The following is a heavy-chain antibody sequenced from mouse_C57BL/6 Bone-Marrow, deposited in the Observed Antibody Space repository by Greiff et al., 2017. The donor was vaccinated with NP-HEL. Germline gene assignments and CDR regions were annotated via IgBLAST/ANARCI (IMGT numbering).Heavy chain of an antibody. CDR1: GFSLTSYA. Sequence: QVQLQQSGPGLVAPSQSLSITCTVSGFSLTSYAISWVRQPPGKGLEWLGVIWTGGGTNYNSALKSRLSISKDNSKSQVFLKMNSLQTDDTDRYYGARIGYGSSYVESVLYFDVWGTGTTVTVSS. J-gene: IGHJ1*03. CDR2: IWTGGGT. D-gene: IGHD1-1*01. CDR3: ARIGYGSSYVESVLYFDV. V-gene: IGHV2-9-1*01.